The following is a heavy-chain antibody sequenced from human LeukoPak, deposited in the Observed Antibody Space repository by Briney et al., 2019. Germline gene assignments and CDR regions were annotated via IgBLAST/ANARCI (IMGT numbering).Heavy chain of an antibody. CDR1: GFTFSSYS. Sequence: GGSLRLSCAASGFTFSSYSMNWVRQAPGKGLEWVSYISSSGDTIYYAGSVKGRFTTSRDNAKNSVYLQMNSLRDEDTAVYYCARNFNAVDYWGQGTLVTVSS. CDR2: ISSSGDTI. J-gene: IGHJ4*02. V-gene: IGHV3-48*02. D-gene: IGHD1-7*01. CDR3: ARNFNAVDY.